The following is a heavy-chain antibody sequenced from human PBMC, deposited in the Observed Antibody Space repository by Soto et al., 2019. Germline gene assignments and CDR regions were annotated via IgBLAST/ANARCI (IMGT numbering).Heavy chain of an antibody. D-gene: IGHD3-22*01. CDR1: GGSLSNYY. CDR3: TRLGGYYQALDS. Sequence: SETLSLTCTVSGGSLSNYYRSWTRQPPGKGLEWIGYIYYAGTTTYNPSLKSRVTISLDRSKNQFSLKLDSVTAADTAVYYCTRLGGYYQALDSWGQGTLVTVSS. V-gene: IGHV4-59*08. J-gene: IGHJ4*02. CDR2: IYYAGTT.